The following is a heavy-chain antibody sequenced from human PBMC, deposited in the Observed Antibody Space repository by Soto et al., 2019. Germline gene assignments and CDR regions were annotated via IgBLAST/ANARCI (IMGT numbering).Heavy chain of an antibody. CDR3: AHTTPGTSSGYFPQAEYFQH. CDR2: IYWDDDK. J-gene: IGHJ1*01. V-gene: IGHV2-5*02. CDR1: GFLLSTSGVG. D-gene: IGHD3-22*01. Sequence: QITLKESGPTLVKPTQTLTLTCTFSGFLLSTSGVGVGWIRQPPGKALEWLALIYWDDDKRYSPSLKSRLTITKDTSKNQVVLTMTNMDPVDTATYYCAHTTPGTSSGYFPQAEYFQHWGQGTLVTVSS.